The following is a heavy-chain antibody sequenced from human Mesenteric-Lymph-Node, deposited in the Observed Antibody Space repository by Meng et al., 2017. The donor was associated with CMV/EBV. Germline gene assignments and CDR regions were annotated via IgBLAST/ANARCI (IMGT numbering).Heavy chain of an antibody. CDR1: GGSISSYY. CDR3: ARDIGSSGYGYYGMDV. CDR2: IYYSGST. D-gene: IGHD3-22*01. J-gene: IGHJ6*02. Sequence: SETLSLTCTVSGGSISSYYWSWIRQPPGKGLEWIGYIYYSGSTDYNPSLKSRVTMSVDTSKIQFSLNLTSVTAADTAVYYCARDIGSSGYGYYGMDVWGQGTTVTVSS. V-gene: IGHV4-59*01.